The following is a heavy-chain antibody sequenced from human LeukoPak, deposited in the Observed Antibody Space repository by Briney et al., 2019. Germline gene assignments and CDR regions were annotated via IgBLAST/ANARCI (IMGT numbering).Heavy chain of an antibody. Sequence: SETLSLTCTVSGGSISSGGYYWSWIRQPPGKGLEWIGYIYHSGSTYYNPSLKSRVTISVGRSKNQFSLKLSSVTAADTAVYYCARTVMAGYYFDYWGQGTLVTVSS. V-gene: IGHV4-30-2*01. CDR2: IYHSGST. J-gene: IGHJ4*02. CDR1: GGSISSGGYY. CDR3: ARTVMAGYYFDY. D-gene: IGHD5-18*01.